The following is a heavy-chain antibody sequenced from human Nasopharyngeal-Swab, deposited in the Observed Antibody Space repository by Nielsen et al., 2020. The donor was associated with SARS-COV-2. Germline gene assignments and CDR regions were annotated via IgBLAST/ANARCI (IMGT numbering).Heavy chain of an antibody. J-gene: IGHJ4*02. CDR1: GGSITSSRHR. CDR2: ILVNRYT. Sequence: GSLRLSCTVSGGSITSSRHRWGWIRQPPGKGLEWIGQILVNRYTEYHPSVRDRVTVYADTSKNYFSLRLSSVTAADTAVYYCARLDPFGSEDKWGQRTLVTVSS. CDR3: ARLDPFGSEDK. D-gene: IGHD3-3*01. V-gene: IGHV4-39*02.